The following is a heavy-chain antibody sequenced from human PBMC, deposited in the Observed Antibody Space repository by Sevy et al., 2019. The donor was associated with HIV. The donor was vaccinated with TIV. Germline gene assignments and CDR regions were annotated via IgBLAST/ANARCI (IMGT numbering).Heavy chain of an antibody. CDR1: GFTFSKYS. D-gene: IGHD2-8*01. Sequence: GGSLRLSCAASGFTFSKYSMSWVRQPPGKGLEWVSTFSFGCGEINYADSVKGRFTISRDNSKSSVYLQMNNLRPEDTAEYYGAREGCTKPHDYWGQGTLVTVSS. CDR3: AREGCTKPHDY. CDR2: FSFGCGEI. J-gene: IGHJ4*02. V-gene: IGHV3-23*01.